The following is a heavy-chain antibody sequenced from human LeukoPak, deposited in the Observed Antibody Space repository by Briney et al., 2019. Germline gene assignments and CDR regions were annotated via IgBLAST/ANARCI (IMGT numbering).Heavy chain of an antibody. J-gene: IGHJ4*02. CDR2: IYSGGST. CDR3: ARGGYGDPNFDY. V-gene: IGHV3-66*01. Sequence: GGSLRLSCAASGFTVSSNYMSWVRQAPGKGLEWVSVIYSGGSTYYADSVKGRFTNSRDNSKNTLYLQMNSLRAEDTAVYYCARGGYGDPNFDYWGQGTLVTVSS. CDR1: GFTVSSNY. D-gene: IGHD4-17*01.